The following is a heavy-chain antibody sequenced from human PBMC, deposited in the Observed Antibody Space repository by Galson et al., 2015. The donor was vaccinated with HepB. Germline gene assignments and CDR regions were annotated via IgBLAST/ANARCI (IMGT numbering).Heavy chain of an antibody. CDR1: GGSIRSYY. Sequence: ETLSLTCTVSGGSIRSYYWSWIRQPPGKGLEWIGCMYYSGSTNYNSSLKSRVTISVDTSKNHFSLKLNSVTAADTAVYYCASGAVAGAFDYWGQGTLVAVSS. J-gene: IGHJ4*02. CDR3: ASGAVAGAFDY. D-gene: IGHD6-19*01. V-gene: IGHV4-59*01. CDR2: MYYSGST.